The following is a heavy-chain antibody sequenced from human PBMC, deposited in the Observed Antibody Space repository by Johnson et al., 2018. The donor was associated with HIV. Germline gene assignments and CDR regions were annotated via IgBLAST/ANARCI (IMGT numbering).Heavy chain of an antibody. CDR1: GFTFSNAW. V-gene: IGHV3-15*01. CDR2: IKSVSDDETK. CDR3: TTPGDRWYTLVGEAAFDI. Sequence: VQLVESGGGVVQPGGSLRLSCAASGFTFSNAWMSWVRQAPGKGLEWVGRIKSVSDDETKDYGSPVKGRFTISRDDSSNTLYLQMNGLKTEDTAVYYCTTPGDRWYTLVGEAAFDIWGQGTMVTVSS. J-gene: IGHJ3*02. D-gene: IGHD2-15*01.